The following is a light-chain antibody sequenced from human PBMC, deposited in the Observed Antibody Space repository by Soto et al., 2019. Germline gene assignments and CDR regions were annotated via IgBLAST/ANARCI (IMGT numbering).Light chain of an antibody. J-gene: IGLJ1*01. CDR2: EVN. CDR1: SSDVGSYNR. V-gene: IGLV2-18*01. CDR3: SLYISGSTYV. Sequence: QSALTQPPSVSGSPGQSVTISCTGTSSDVGSYNRLSWYQQPPGTAPKLIMYEVNTRPSGVPDRFSGSKSGSTASLTISGIQAEDQDDYYCSLYISGSTYVFGTGTKLTVL.